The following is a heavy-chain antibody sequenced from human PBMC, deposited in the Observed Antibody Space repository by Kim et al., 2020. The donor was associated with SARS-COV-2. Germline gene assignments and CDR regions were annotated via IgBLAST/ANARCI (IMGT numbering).Heavy chain of an antibody. D-gene: IGHD6-19*01. J-gene: IGHJ4*02. Sequence: STNYNPSLKSRVTISVDKSKNQFSLKLSSVTAADTAVYYCARDRGSGWYGWGPGTLVTVSS. V-gene: IGHV4-4*02. CDR3: ARDRGSGWYG. CDR2: ST.